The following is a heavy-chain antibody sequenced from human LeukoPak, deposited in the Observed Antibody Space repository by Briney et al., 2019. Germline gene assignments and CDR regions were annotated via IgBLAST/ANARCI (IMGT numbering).Heavy chain of an antibody. D-gene: IGHD3-22*01. CDR3: ARGRPDSSGYYYLFDY. Sequence: ASVKVSCKASGGTFSSYAISWVRQAPGQGLEWMGRIIPILGIANYAQKFQGRVTITADKSTSTAYMELSSLRSEDTALYYCARGRPDSSGYYYLFDYWGQGTLVTVSS. CDR2: IIPILGIA. V-gene: IGHV1-69*04. CDR1: GGTFSSYA. J-gene: IGHJ4*02.